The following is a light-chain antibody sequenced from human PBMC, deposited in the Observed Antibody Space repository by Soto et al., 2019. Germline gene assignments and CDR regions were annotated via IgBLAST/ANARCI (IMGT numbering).Light chain of an antibody. J-gene: IGLJ2*01. CDR2: DVS. CDR1: SSDVGGYNY. Sequence: QSALTPPASGSGSPGQSITNSCTGTSSDVGGYNYVSWYQQHPGKAPKLMIYDVSNRPSGVSNRFSGSKSGNTASLTISGLQAEDEADYYCNSYTSSSTVVFGGGTKLTVL. V-gene: IGLV2-14*03. CDR3: NSYTSSSTVV.